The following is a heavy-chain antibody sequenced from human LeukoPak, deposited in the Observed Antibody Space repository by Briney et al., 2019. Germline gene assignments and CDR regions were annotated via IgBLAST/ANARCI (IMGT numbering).Heavy chain of an antibody. J-gene: IGHJ4*02. CDR1: GYTFTSYA. CDR2: INAGNGNT. V-gene: IGHV1-3*01. D-gene: IGHD6-19*01. CDR3: ARIISSGWASARLFDY. Sequence: ASVKVSCKASGYTFTSYAMHWVRQAPGQRLEWMGWINAGNGNTKYSQKFQGRVTITRDTSASTAYMELSSLRSEDTAVYYCARIISSGWASARLFDYWGQGTLVTVSS.